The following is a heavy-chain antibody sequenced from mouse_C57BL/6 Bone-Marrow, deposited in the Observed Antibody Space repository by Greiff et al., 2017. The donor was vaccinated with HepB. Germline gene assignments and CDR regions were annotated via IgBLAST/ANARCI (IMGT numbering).Heavy chain of an antibody. CDR2: IWSGGST. D-gene: IGHD1-1*01. Sequence: VHLVESGPGLVQPSQSLSITCTVSGFSLTSYGVHWVRQSPGKGLEWLGVIWSGGSTDYNAAFISRLSISKDNSKSQVFFKMNSLQADDTAIYYCARIPHYYGSSYGYYYAMDYWGQGTSVTVSS. J-gene: IGHJ4*01. CDR1: GFSLTSYG. CDR3: ARIPHYYGSSYGYYYAMDY. V-gene: IGHV2-2*01.